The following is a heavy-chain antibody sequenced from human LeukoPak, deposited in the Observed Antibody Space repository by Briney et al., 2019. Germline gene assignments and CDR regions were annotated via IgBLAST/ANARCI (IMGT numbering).Heavy chain of an antibody. V-gene: IGHV3-21*01. CDR3: ARAYGDYAGFYYYGMDV. CDR1: GFTFSSYS. J-gene: IGHJ6*02. D-gene: IGHD4-17*01. CDR2: ISSSSSYI. Sequence: PGGSLRLSCAASGFTFSSYSMNWVRQAPGKGLEWVSSISSSSSYIYYADSVKGRFTIPRDNAKNSLYLQMNSLRAEDTAVYYCARAYGDYAGFYYYGMDVWGQGTTVTVSS.